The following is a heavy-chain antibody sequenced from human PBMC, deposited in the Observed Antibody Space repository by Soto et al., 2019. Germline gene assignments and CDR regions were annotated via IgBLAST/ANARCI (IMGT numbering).Heavy chain of an antibody. CDR3: ARAGGRSYYGGHYFDS. V-gene: IGHV4-31*03. CDR2: IYYIGSS. D-gene: IGHD1-26*01. Sequence: QVQLQESGPGLVEPSQTLSLNCSVSGDSMKSSGYYWSWIRQHPGQGLEWIGYIYYIGSSYYSPSLKSRVTMSGDTSNNIFSLKLTAVTAADTAIYYCARAGGRSYYGGHYFDSWGQGTLVTVSS. CDR1: GDSMKSSGYY. J-gene: IGHJ4*02.